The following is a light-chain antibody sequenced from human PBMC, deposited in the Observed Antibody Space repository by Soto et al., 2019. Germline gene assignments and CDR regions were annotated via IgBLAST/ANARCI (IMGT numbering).Light chain of an antibody. CDR1: QSIYNY. V-gene: IGKV1-39*01. CDR3: QQSYSTPRT. CDR2: AAS. J-gene: IGKJ1*01. Sequence: DIQMTQSPSSLSASVGDRVTITCRASQSIYNYLNWYQQKPGKAPQXXIFAASSLQSGVPSRFSGSESGTDFTLTISSLQPEDFATYYCQQSYSTPRTFGQGTKVDIK.